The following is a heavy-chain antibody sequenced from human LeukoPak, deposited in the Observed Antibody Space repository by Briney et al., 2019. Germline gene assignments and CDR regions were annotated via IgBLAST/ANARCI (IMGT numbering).Heavy chain of an antibody. J-gene: IGHJ3*02. Sequence: VGSLRLAGVSRAFPSRNYAIHWVRQAQGKGLERLESKRSDGSNKYYADSVRGRFTISRDNSKISLYLQMKSLRAEDTAVYYCAKEYSSGWHDAFDIWGQGTMVTVSS. D-gene: IGHD6-19*01. CDR3: AKEYSSGWHDAFDI. V-gene: IGHV3-30*02. CDR1: AFPSRNYA. CDR2: KRSDGSNK.